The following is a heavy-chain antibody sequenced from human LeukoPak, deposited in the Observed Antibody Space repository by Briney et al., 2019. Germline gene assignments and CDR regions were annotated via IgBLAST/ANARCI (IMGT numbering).Heavy chain of an antibody. CDR3: AREAYDFWSGYSRRVYYYGMDV. Sequence: SETLSVTCTVSGGSISSGSYYWSWIRQPAGKGLEWIGRIYTSGSTNYNPSLKSRVTISVDTSKNQFSLKLSSVTAADTAVYYCAREAYDFWSGYSRRVYYYGMDVWGQGTTVTVSS. J-gene: IGHJ6*02. D-gene: IGHD3-3*01. CDR2: IYTSGST. CDR1: GGSISSGSYY. V-gene: IGHV4-61*02.